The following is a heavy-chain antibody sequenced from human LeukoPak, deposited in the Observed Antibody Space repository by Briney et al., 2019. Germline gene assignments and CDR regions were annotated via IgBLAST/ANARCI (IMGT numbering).Heavy chain of an antibody. V-gene: IGHV3-30*02. CDR3: AKDRDSYGYRFDY. D-gene: IGHD5-18*01. J-gene: IGHJ4*02. Sequence: GGSLRLSCAASGFTFSSYGMHWVRQAPGKGLEWVAFIRYDGSNKYYADSVKGRFTISRDNSKSTLYLQMNSLSAEDTAVYYCAKDRDSYGYRFDYWGQGTLVTVSS. CDR1: GFTFSSYG. CDR2: IRYDGSNK.